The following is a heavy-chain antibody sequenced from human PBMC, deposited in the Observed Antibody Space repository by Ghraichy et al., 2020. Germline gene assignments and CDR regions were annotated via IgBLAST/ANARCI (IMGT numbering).Heavy chain of an antibody. J-gene: IGHJ6*02. V-gene: IGHV4-34*01. CDR3: AREKGTAMVSYYYGMDV. D-gene: IGHD5-18*01. CDR2: INHSGST. Sequence: SETLSLTCAVYGGSFSGYYWRWIRQPPGKGLEWIGEINHSGSTNYNPSLKSRVTISVDTSKNQFSLKLSSVTAADTAVYYCAREKGTAMVSYYYGMDVWGQGTTVTVSS. CDR1: GGSFSGYY.